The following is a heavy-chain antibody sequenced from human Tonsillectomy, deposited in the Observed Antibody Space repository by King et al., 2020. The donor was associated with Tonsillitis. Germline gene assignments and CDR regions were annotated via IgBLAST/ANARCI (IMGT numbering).Heavy chain of an antibody. D-gene: IGHD2-2*01. J-gene: IGHJ5*02. V-gene: IGHV4-30-2*01. Sequence: QLQESGSGLVKPSQTLSLTCAVSGGSISSGGYSWSWIRQPPGKGLEWIGYIYHSGSTYYNPSLKSRVTISVDRSKNQFSLKLSSVTAADTAVYYCARVPGCRSTSCYYEWFDPWGQGPLVTVSS. CDR3: ARVPGCRSTSCYYEWFDP. CDR2: IYHSGST. CDR1: GGSISSGGYS.